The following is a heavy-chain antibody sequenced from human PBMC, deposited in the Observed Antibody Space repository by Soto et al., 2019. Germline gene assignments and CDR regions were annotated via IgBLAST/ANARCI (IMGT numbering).Heavy chain of an antibody. CDR1: GFTFSSNS. Sequence: EVQLVESGGGLVKPGGSLRLSCAASGFTFSSNSMNWVRQAPGKGLEWVSSISSSSGYIYYAASVKGRCTISRDNAKNSLYLEMNSLRAEDTAVYYCASHLCRISSCYGPGSMGRWGQGTLVTVSS. D-gene: IGHD2-2*01. V-gene: IGHV3-21*01. J-gene: IGHJ4*02. CDR3: ASHLCRISSCYGPGSMGR. CDR2: ISSSSGYI.